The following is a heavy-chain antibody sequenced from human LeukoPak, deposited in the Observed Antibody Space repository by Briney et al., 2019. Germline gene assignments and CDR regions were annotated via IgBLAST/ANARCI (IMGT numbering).Heavy chain of an antibody. J-gene: IGHJ4*02. CDR1: GLTFSSDA. V-gene: IGHV3-23*01. CDR2: ISGSGGST. CDR3: AREGSPYCSGGSCYIYYFDY. Sequence: GGSMRLSCAASGLTFSSDAMSWVRQAPGKGLEWVSAISGSGGSTYYADSVKGRFTISRDNSKNTLYLQMNSLRAEDTAVYYCAREGSPYCSGGSCYIYYFDYWGQGTLVTVSS. D-gene: IGHD2-15*01.